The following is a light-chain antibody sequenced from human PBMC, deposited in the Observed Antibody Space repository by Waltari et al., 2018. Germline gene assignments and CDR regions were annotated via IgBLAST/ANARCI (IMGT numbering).Light chain of an antibody. CDR2: GDK. CDR3: QSYDTSLRRV. Sequence: QSVLTQPPSVSGAPGQRVTIPCSGSRSNIGTGDDVHWYKQLPGTAPKVVIYGDKNRPSGVPDRFAGSRSGTSASLTITGLQAEDEADYYCQSYDTSLRRVFGGGTKLTVL. J-gene: IGLJ3*02. V-gene: IGLV1-40*01. CDR1: RSNIGTGDD.